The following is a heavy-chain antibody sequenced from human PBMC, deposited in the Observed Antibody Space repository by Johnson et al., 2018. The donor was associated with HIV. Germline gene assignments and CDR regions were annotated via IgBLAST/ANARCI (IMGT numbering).Heavy chain of an antibody. CDR2: IKRKTDGGTT. Sequence: VQLVESGGGLIQPGGSLRLSCAVSGFTFTNAWMNWVRQAPGKGLEWAGRIKRKTDGGTTDYAAPVKGRFTISRDDSKNTLYLQMNSLETEDTAVYYCTAPIVGGINDYGDPGDAFDIWGRGTMVTVSS. V-gene: IGHV3-15*01. J-gene: IGHJ3*02. D-gene: IGHD4-17*01. CDR3: TAPIVGGINDYGDPGDAFDI. CDR1: GFTFTNAW.